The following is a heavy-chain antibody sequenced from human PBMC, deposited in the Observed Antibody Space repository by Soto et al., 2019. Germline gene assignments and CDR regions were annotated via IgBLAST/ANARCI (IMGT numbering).Heavy chain of an antibody. CDR3: SSRTYYYDSSGYYRGAFDI. D-gene: IGHD3-22*01. Sequence: ASVKVSCKASGYTFTSYGISWVRQAPGQRLEWMGWISAYNGNTNYAQKLQGRVTMTTEKSTSPAYMELRSLRSDDTAVYFCSSRTYYYDSSGYYRGAFDIWGQGTMVTVSS. V-gene: IGHV1-18*01. CDR2: ISAYNGNT. CDR1: GYTFTSYG. J-gene: IGHJ3*02.